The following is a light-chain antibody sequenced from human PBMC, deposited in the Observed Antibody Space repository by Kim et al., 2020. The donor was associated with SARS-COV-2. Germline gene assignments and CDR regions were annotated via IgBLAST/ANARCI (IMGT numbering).Light chain of an antibody. J-gene: IGKJ4*01. Sequence: EIVMTQSPAPLSVSPGERATLSCRASQSVNVNLAWYQQKPGQAPRLLIYGASTRATGIPARFSGSGSGTEFTLTISSLQSEDFAVYYCQQYNNWPLTFGGGTKVEIK. CDR2: GAS. CDR3: QQYNNWPLT. CDR1: QSVNVN. V-gene: IGKV3-15*01.